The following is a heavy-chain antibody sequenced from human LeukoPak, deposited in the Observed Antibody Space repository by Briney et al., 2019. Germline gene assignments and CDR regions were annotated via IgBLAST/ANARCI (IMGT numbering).Heavy chain of an antibody. CDR3: ARGLRGGYAP. D-gene: IGHD5-24*01. V-gene: IGHV4-34*01. Sequence: PSETLSLTCAVYGGSFSGYYWSWIRQPPGKGLEWIGEINHSGSTNYNPSLKSRGTISVDTSKNQFSLKLSSATAADTAVYYCARGLRGGYAPWGQGTLVTVSS. CDR1: GGSFSGYY. J-gene: IGHJ4*02. CDR2: INHSGST.